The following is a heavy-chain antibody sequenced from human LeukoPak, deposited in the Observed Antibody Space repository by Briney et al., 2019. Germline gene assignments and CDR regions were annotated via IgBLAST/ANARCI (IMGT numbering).Heavy chain of an antibody. J-gene: IGHJ5*02. Sequence: PSETLSLTCTVSGGPIYSSSFYWDWVRQPPGMGLEWIGNIFYNGTTYYNPSLKSRVTISVDTSKNLFSLKLTSVTAADSAVYYCARRPRMVASMNWFDPWGQGTLVIVSS. CDR1: GGPIYSSSFY. D-gene: IGHD4/OR15-4a*01. CDR2: IFYNGTT. CDR3: ARRPRMVASMNWFDP. V-gene: IGHV4-39*01.